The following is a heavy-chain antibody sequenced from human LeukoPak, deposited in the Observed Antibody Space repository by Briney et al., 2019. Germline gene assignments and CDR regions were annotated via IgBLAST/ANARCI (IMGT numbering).Heavy chain of an antibody. CDR2: INPNSGGT. J-gene: IGHJ6*03. CDR1: GYTFTGYY. Sequence: ASVKVSCKSPGYTFTGYYMHWVRQAPGQGLEWMGWINPNSGGTNFAQKFQGRVTMTRDTSISTAYMELSRLRSDDTAVYYCARDPTLRYSSSWYYYYYYYMDVWGKGTTVTVSS. CDR3: ARDPTLRYSSSWYYYYYYYMDV. D-gene: IGHD6-13*01. V-gene: IGHV1-2*02.